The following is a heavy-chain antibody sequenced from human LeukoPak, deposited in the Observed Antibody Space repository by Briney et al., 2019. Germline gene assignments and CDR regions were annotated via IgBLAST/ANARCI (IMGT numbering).Heavy chain of an antibody. D-gene: IGHD5-18*01. V-gene: IGHV1-2*02. CDR3: ARGTGEGYSYGRYFFDY. J-gene: IGHJ4*02. CDR1: GYTFTGYY. Sequence: GASVKVSCKASGYTFTGYYMHWVRQAPGQGPEWMGWINPNSGGTNYAQKFQGRVTMTRDTSISTAYMILSSLTSDDTAVFYCARGTGEGYSYGRYFFDYWGQGTLVTVSS. CDR2: INPNSGGT.